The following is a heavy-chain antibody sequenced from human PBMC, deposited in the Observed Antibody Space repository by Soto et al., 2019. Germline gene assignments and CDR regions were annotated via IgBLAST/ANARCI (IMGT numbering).Heavy chain of an antibody. D-gene: IGHD6-13*01. CDR1: GGTFSSYA. CDR3: ASGLISPLPPFSDTPDSSWYGDAYDYYGMDV. V-gene: IGHV1-69*13. Sequence: SVKVSCKASGGTFSSYAISWVRQAPGQGLEWMGWIIPIFGTANYAQKFQGRVTITADESTSTAYMELSSLRSEDTAVYYCASGLISPLPPFSDTPDSSWYGDAYDYYGMDVWGQGTTVTVSS. CDR2: IIPIFGTA. J-gene: IGHJ6*02.